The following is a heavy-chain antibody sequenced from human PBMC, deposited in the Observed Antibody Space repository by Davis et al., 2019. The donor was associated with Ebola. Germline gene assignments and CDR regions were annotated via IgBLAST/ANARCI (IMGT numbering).Heavy chain of an antibody. CDR3: ARGGLVPAALYL. CDR1: GYTFTGYY. CDR2: LNTNSGGT. Sequence: ASVKVSCKASGYTFTGYYIHWVRQAPGQGLEWMGCLNTNSGGTNYAQNFQGRVTMTRDTSISTAYMELTSLRSDDTAVYYCARGGLVPAALYLWGQGTMVTVSS. J-gene: IGHJ3*01. D-gene: IGHD2-2*01. V-gene: IGHV1-2*02.